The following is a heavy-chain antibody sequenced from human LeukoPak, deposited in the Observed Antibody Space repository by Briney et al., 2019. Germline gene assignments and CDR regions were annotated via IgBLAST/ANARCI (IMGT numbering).Heavy chain of an antibody. V-gene: IGHV4-39*01. Sequence: SETLSLTCTVSGGSISSSSYHWGWIRQPPGTGLEWIGSIYYIGSTYYNPSLKSRVTISVDTSKNQFSLKLTSVTAADTAVYYCTRRVKNWNDDGEIDYWGQGTLVTVSS. CDR2: IYYIGST. CDR1: GGSISSSSYH. CDR3: TRRVKNWNDDGEIDY. D-gene: IGHD1-1*01. J-gene: IGHJ4*02.